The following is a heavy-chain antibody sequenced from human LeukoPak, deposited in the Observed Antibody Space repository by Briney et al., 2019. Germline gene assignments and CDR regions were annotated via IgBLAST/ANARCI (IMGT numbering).Heavy chain of an antibody. CDR3: AKMTTVIRYFDY. Sequence: GRSLRLSCAASGFTFSSYGMRWVRQAPGKGLEWVAVISYDGSNKYYTDSVKGRFTISRDNSKNTLYLQMNSLRAEDTAVYYCAKMTTVIRYFDYWGQGTLVTVSS. V-gene: IGHV3-30*18. CDR1: GFTFSSYG. D-gene: IGHD4-17*01. J-gene: IGHJ4*02. CDR2: ISYDGSNK.